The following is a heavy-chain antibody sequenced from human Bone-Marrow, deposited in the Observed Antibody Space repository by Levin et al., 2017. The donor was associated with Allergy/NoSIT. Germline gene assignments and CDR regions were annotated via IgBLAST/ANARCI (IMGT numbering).Heavy chain of an antibody. Sequence: LSLTCAASGFTFSDVSMTWVRQAPGKGLEWLGRFKSESDGGTPDYAAAVEGRFTISRDNSKKMLFLEMNNLNAEDTGVYYCTTGITRWQGGYFDFWGQGTLVTVSS. J-gene: IGHJ4*02. CDR2: FKSESDGGTP. CDR1: GFTFSDVS. CDR3: TTGITRWQGGYFDF. V-gene: IGHV3-15*01. D-gene: IGHD5-24*01.